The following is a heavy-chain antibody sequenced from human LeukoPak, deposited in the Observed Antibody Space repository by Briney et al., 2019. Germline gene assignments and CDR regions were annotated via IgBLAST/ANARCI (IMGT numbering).Heavy chain of an antibody. D-gene: IGHD3-10*01. J-gene: IGHJ4*02. CDR1: GGTFSSYA. Sequence: GASVKVSCKASGGTFSSYAISWVRQAPGQGLEWMGRIIPILGIANYAQKFQDRVTITADKSTSTAYMELSSLRSEDTAVYYCARTGGSGSYYNLFYWGQGTLVTVSS. CDR3: ARTGGSGSYYNLFY. V-gene: IGHV1-69*04. CDR2: IIPILGIA.